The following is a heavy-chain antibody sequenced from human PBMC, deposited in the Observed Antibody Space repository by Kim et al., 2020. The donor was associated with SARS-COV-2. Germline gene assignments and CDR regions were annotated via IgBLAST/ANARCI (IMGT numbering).Heavy chain of an antibody. Sequence: GESLKISCKGSGYSFTSYWIGWVRQMPGKGLEWMGIIYPGDSDTRYSPSFQGQVTISADKSISTAYLQWSSLKASDTAMYYCARSSVGIPAALGAFDIWGQGTMVTVSS. V-gene: IGHV5-51*01. J-gene: IGHJ3*02. CDR2: IYPGDSDT. CDR1: GYSFTSYW. CDR3: ARSSVGIPAALGAFDI. D-gene: IGHD2-2*01.